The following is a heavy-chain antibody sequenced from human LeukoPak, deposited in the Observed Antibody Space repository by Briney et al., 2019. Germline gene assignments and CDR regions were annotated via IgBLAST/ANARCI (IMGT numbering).Heavy chain of an antibody. J-gene: IGHJ6*04. CDR3: AREKELGGMDV. CDR1: GGSISSGDYY. D-gene: IGHD1-7*01. CDR2: IYYSGST. Sequence: PSETLSLTCTVSGGSISSGDYYWSWIRQPPGKGLEWIGYIYYSGSTNYNPSLKSRVTISVDTSKNQFSLKLSSVTAADTAVYYCAREKELGGMDVWGKGTTVTVSS. V-gene: IGHV4-61*08.